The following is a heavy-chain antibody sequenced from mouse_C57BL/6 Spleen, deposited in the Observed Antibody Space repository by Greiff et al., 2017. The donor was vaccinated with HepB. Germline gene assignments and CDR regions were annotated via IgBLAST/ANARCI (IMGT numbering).Heavy chain of an antibody. CDR3: TGGYGSSSYWYFDV. Sequence: EVQGVESGGGLVQPGGSMKLSCVASGFTFSNYWMNWVRQSPEKGLEWVAQIRLKSDNYATHYAESVKGRFTISRDDSKSSVYLQMNNLRAEDTGIYYCTGGYGSSSYWYFDVWGTGTTVTVSS. J-gene: IGHJ1*03. CDR1: GFTFSNYW. V-gene: IGHV6-3*01. D-gene: IGHD1-1*01. CDR2: IRLKSDNYAT.